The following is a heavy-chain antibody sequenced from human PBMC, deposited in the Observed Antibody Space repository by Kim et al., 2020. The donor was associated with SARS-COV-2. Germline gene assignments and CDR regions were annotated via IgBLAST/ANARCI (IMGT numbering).Heavy chain of an antibody. D-gene: IGHD2-15*01. CDR3: AKDPYCSGGSCRFDY. V-gene: IGHV3-30*18. CDR1: GFTFSSYG. Sequence: GGSLRLSCAASGFTFSSYGMHWVRQAPGKGLEWVAVISYDGSNKYYADSVKGRFTISRDNSKNTLYLQMNSLRAEDTAVYYCAKDPYCSGGSCRFDYWGQGTLVTVSS. J-gene: IGHJ4*02. CDR2: ISYDGSNK.